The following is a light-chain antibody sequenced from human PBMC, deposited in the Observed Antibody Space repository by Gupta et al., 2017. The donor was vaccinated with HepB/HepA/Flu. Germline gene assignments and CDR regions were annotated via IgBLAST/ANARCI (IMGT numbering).Light chain of an antibody. V-gene: IGKV3-15*01. J-gene: IGKJ4*01. CDR3: QQYSDWPLT. CDR2: GSS. Sequence: EILMTQSPATLSVSPGDTVTLSCRASHSVNRHLAWYQQKPGQAPRLLIYGSSVRATGVPTRFSASGSETEFTLAINSLQSRDFAVYYCQQYSDWPLTFGGGTKVEI. CDR1: HSVNRH.